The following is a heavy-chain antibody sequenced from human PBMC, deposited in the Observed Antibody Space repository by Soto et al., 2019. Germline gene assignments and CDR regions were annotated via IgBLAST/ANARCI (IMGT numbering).Heavy chain of an antibody. D-gene: IGHD2-15*01. Sequence: QVQLVQSGAEVKKPGASVKVSCKASGYTFTSYGISWVRQAPGQGLEWMGWLSAYNGNTNSAQKLQGRVTMTTVTSTSTAYMELRRLRSDDTAVYYCARDLTAVVAAMVGDMDVWGKGTTVTVSS. CDR2: LSAYNGNT. CDR1: GYTFTSYG. J-gene: IGHJ6*03. V-gene: IGHV1-18*01. CDR3: ARDLTAVVAAMVGDMDV.